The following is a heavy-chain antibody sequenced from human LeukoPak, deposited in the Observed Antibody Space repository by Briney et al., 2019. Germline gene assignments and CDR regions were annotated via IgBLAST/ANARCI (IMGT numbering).Heavy chain of an antibody. Sequence: GGSLRLSCAASGFSFISYWMSWVRQAPGKGLEWVANIKQDGSAKNYEDSVKGRFTISSDNAKNSLYLQLNSLRAEDTAVYYCAGCAGNSCYFDYWGQGTLVIVSS. J-gene: IGHJ4*02. V-gene: IGHV3-7*01. CDR1: GFSFISYW. CDR2: IKQDGSAK. CDR3: AGCAGNSCYFDY. D-gene: IGHD1-1*01.